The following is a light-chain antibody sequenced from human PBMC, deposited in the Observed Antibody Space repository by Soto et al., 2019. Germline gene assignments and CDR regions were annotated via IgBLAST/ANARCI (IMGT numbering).Light chain of an antibody. Sequence: IVLTQSPSTVSLSPEERATLSCRASQTVSSYLLWYQQKPGQAPRLLIYDASNRAAGTPARFSGSGSETDFTLTISSLEPEDFAVYYCQQRSNWPPFTFGQGTRLEIK. CDR1: QTVSSY. V-gene: IGKV3-11*01. CDR3: QQRSNWPPFT. J-gene: IGKJ5*01. CDR2: DAS.